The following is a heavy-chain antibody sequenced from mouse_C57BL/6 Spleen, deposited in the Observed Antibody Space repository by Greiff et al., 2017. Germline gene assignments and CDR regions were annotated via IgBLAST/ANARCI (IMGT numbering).Heavy chain of an antibody. V-gene: IGHV1-85*01. CDR3: ARPTLAYYSNYDV. CDR2: IYPRDGSP. D-gene: IGHD2-5*01. Sequence: VQLQQSGPELVKPGASVKLSCKASGYTFTSYDINWVKQRPGQGLEWIGWIYPRDGSPKYNEKFKGKATLTVDTSSSTAYMELHSLTSEDSAVDFGARPTLAYYSNYDVWGTGTTVTVSS. J-gene: IGHJ1*03. CDR1: GYTFTSYD.